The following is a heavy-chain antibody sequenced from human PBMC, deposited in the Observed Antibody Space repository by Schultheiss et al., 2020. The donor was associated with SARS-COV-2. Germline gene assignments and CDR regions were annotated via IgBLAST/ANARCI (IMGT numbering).Heavy chain of an antibody. D-gene: IGHD2-21*02. J-gene: IGHJ3*02. CDR3: ARCGGDSPDAFDI. V-gene: IGHV4-39*07. CDR2: IYYSGST. CDR1: GGSISSSSYY. Sequence: SETLSLTCTVSGGSISSSSYYWGWIRQPPGKGLEWIGSIYYSGSTNYNPSLKSRVTISVDTSKNQFSLKLSSVTASDTAVYYCARCGGDSPDAFDIWGQGTMVTVSS.